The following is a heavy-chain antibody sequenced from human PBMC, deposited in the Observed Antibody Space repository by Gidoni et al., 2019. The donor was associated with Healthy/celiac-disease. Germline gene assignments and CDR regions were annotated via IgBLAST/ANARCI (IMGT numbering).Heavy chain of an antibody. D-gene: IGHD4-4*01. CDR3: ARYDYSNYVYYYYGMDV. CDR2: ISAYNGNT. Sequence: QFQLVQSGAEVKNPGASVKVSCKAPGYTFTSSGISWVRQATGQGLEWMGWISAYNGNTNYAKKLQGRVTMTTDTSTSTAYMELRSLRSDETAVYYCARYDYSNYVYYYYGMDVWGQGTTVTVSS. V-gene: IGHV1-18*01. CDR1: GYTFTSSG. J-gene: IGHJ6*02.